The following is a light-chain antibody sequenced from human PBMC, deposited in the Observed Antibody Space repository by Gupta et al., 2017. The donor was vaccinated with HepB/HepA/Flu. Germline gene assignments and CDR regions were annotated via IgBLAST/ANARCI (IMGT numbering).Light chain of an antibody. CDR1: SSSIGNNA. V-gene: IGLV1-36*01. J-gene: IGLJ1*01. CDR3: AVWDDSLNANV. Sequence: QSVLTQPPSVSEAPRQRVTISCSGSSSSIGNNAVNWYQQPPGKAPKLLIYYDDLLPSGVSDRFSGSKSGTSASLAISGLQSEDEADYYCAVWDDSLNANVFGTGTKVTVL. CDR2: YDD.